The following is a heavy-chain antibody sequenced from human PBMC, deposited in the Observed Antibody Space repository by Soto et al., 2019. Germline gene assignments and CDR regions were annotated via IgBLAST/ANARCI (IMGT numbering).Heavy chain of an antibody. CDR1: GGFVSSASYF. J-gene: IGHJ5*02. D-gene: IGHD3-3*01. CDR3: ARMRFGEGQYWFDP. V-gene: IGHV4-61*01. Sequence: QVQLQESGPGLVKPSETLSLTCTVSGGFVSSASYFWSWIRQPPGKEMEFIAYVYYTGTTKYSPSLKSRASISLDTSKNQFSLNLSSVTTADTAIYYCARMRFGEGQYWFDPWGQGILVTVS. CDR2: VYYTGTT.